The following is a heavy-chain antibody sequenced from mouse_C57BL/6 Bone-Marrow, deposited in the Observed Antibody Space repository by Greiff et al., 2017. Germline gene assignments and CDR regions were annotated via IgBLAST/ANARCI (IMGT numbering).Heavy chain of an antibody. Sequence: EVKLVESGGGLVKPGGSLKLSCAASGFTFSDYGMHWVSQAPEQGLEWVAYISSGSSTIYYADTVKGRFTISRDNAKNHLFRQMTKLGAEDTAMCYSASCCMDYWGQGTSVTVSS. V-gene: IGHV5-17*01. CDR1: GFTFSDYG. CDR3: ASCCMDY. CDR2: ISSGSSTI. J-gene: IGHJ4*01.